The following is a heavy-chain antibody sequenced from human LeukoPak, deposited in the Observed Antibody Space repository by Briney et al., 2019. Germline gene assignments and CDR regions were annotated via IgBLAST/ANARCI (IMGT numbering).Heavy chain of an antibody. CDR2: ISYDGSNK. V-gene: IGHV3-30-3*01. D-gene: IGHD3-22*01. J-gene: IGHJ6*03. Sequence: GGSLRLSCAASGFTFSSYAMHWVRQAPGKGLEWVAVISYDGSNKYYADSVKGRFTISRDNSKNTLYLQMNSLRAEDTAVYYCAKEIVVAGYYYYMDVWGKGTTVTVSS. CDR3: AKEIVVAGYYYYMDV. CDR1: GFTFSSYA.